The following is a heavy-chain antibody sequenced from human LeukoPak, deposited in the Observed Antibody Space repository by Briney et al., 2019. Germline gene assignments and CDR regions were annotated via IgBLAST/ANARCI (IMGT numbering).Heavy chain of an antibody. D-gene: IGHD1-7*01. CDR2: LSGGGTT. CDR3: ARGGITGTTKLFDP. J-gene: IGHJ5*02. Sequence: GGSLKLSCAASGFSFTNYAMNWVRQPPGKGLEWVSSLSGGGTTYYADSVKGRFTISRDNSKNTLYLQMNSLRAEDTAVYYCARGGITGTTKLFDPWGQGTLVTVSS. CDR1: GFSFTNYA. V-gene: IGHV3-23*01.